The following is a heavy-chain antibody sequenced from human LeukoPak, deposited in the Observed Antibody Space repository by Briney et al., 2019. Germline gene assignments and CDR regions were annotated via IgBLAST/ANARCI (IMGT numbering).Heavy chain of an antibody. CDR2: INVDGSVK. V-gene: IGHV3-74*01. Sequence: GGSLRLSCAASGFTFSNYWMHWVRHVPGKGLVWVSRINVDGSVKNYADSVKGRFTISRDNAKNTVSLQMNSLRAEDTAVYYCVRDLILVDTPGDDFDYWGQGALVTVSS. D-gene: IGHD4-23*01. J-gene: IGHJ4*02. CDR3: VRDLILVDTPGDDFDY. CDR1: GFTFSNYW.